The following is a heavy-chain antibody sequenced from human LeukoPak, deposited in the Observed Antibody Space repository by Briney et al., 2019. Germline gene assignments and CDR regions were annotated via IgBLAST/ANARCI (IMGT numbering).Heavy chain of an antibody. V-gene: IGHV3-11*01. J-gene: IGHJ6*03. D-gene: IGHD3-10*01. CDR3: ARDYYGSGSYYNAREEVYYYYYMDV. Sequence: PGGSLRLSCAASGFTLSDYYMSWIRQAPGKGLEWVSYISSSGSTIYYADSVKGRFTISRDNAKNSLYLQMNSLRAEDTAVYYCARDYYGSGSYYNAREEVYYYYYMDVWGKGTTVTVSS. CDR2: ISSSGSTI. CDR1: GFTLSDYY.